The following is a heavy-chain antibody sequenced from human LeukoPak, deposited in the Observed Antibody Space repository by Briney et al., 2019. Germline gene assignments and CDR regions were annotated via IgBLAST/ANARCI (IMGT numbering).Heavy chain of an antibody. CDR1: GGSISSYY. J-gene: IGHJ4*02. D-gene: IGHD1-26*01. CDR2: IYTSGST. V-gene: IGHV4-4*09. Sequence: SETPSLTCTVSGGSISSYYWSWIRQPPGKGLEWIGYIYTSGSTNYNPSLKSRVTISVDTSKNQFSLKLSSVTAADTAVYYCARLDSGSYSYWGQGTLVTVSP. CDR3: ARLDSGSYSY.